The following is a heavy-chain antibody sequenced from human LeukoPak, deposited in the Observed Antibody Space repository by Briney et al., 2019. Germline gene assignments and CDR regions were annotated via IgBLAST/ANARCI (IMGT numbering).Heavy chain of an antibody. J-gene: IGHJ3*02. CDR3: ARDRVSGDSSAFDI. CDR2: TYYSGST. CDR1: GGSISSGGYY. D-gene: IGHD2-21*01. V-gene: IGHV4-31*03. Sequence: SETLSLTCTVSGGSISSGGYYWSWIRQHPGKGLEWIGYTYYSGSTYYNPSLKSRVTISVDTSKNQFSLKLSSVTAADTAVYYCARDRVSGDSSAFDIWGQGTMVTVSS.